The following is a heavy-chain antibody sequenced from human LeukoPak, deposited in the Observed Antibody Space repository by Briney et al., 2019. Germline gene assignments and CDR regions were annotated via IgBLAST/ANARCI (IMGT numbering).Heavy chain of an antibody. CDR2: IANDGRDK. J-gene: IGHJ4*02. Sequence: GGSLRLSCAASGFTFSSHGMHWVRQAPGKGLEWVAVIANDGRDKKYADSVKGRFTISRDNSKNTLYLQMNSLRAEDTAVYYCAKDGRVAAAAYYFDYWGQETLATVSS. V-gene: IGHV3-30*18. CDR1: GFTFSSHG. CDR3: AKDGRVAAAAYYFDY. D-gene: IGHD6-13*01.